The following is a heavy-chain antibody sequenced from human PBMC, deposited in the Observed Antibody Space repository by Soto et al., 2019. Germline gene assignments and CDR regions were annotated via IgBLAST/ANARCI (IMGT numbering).Heavy chain of an antibody. D-gene: IGHD4-4*01. J-gene: IGHJ4*02. Sequence: DVQLLESGGGLVQPGGSLRLSCAASGFSFSSYAMVWVRQAPGKGLEWVAVISARGGSSYFADSVKGRFTISRDNSKNVLSLEMNSLRAEDTAIYFCAKGSIAYSATVDNWGQGTLVLVSS. CDR3: AKGSIAYSATVDN. CDR2: ISARGGSS. V-gene: IGHV3-23*01. CDR1: GFSFSSYA.